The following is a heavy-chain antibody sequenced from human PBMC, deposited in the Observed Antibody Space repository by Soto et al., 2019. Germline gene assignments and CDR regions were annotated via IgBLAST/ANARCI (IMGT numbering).Heavy chain of an antibody. CDR1: GFIFNSYT. Sequence: GGSLRLSCAASGFIFNSYTMNWVRQAPGKGLVWVSSISSTGSSIYYADSVKGGFTISRDNAKNSLYLQMNSLRAEDTAVYYCARDETIVPPVGSVWFEPWGQGTLVTAS. CDR2: ISSTGSSI. J-gene: IGHJ5*02. V-gene: IGHV3-21*01. D-gene: IGHD2-2*01. CDR3: ARDETIVPPVGSVWFEP.